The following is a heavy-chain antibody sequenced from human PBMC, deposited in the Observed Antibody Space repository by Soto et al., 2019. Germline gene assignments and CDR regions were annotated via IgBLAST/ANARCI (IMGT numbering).Heavy chain of an antibody. CDR1: GYTFTSYA. V-gene: IGHV1-3*01. D-gene: IGHD4-17*01. CDR2: INAGNGNT. CDR3: ARDLDYGDYGRFDY. J-gene: IGHJ4*02. Sequence: ASVKVSCKASGYTFTSYAMHWVRQAPGQRLEWMGWINAGNGNTKYSQKFQGRVTITRDTSASTAYMELSSLRSEDTAVYYCARDLDYGDYGRFDYWGQGTLVTVSS.